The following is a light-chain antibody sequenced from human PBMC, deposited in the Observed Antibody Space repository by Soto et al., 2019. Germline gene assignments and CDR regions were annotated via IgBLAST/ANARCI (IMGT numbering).Light chain of an antibody. CDR1: QRVSSY. J-gene: IGKJ4*01. CDR3: QQRSNWLT. CDR2: DAS. V-gene: IGKV3-11*01. Sequence: EIVLTQSPATLSLSPGERATLSCRASQRVSSYLAWYQQKPGQAPRLLIYDASNRATGIPARFSGSGSGTDFTLTISSLEPEDFEVYYCQQRSNWLTFGGGTKVEIK.